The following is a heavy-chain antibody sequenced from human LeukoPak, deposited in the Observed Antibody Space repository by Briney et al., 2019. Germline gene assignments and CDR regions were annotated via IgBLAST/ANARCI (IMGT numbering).Heavy chain of an antibody. Sequence: PGGSLRLSCAASGFTVSSNYMSWVRQAPGKGLEWVSVIYSGGGTYYADSVKGRFTISRDNSKNTLYLQMNSLRAEDTAVYYCAGGTHYDSSGYLDAFDIWGQGTMVTVSS. J-gene: IGHJ3*02. V-gene: IGHV3-53*01. CDR1: GFTVSSNY. CDR2: IYSGGGT. D-gene: IGHD3-22*01. CDR3: AGGTHYDSSGYLDAFDI.